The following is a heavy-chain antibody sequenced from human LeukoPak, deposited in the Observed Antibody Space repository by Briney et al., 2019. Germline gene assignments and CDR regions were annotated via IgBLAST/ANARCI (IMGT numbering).Heavy chain of an antibody. CDR3: ARLSRGGGDYYDFWSGNNWFDP. J-gene: IGHJ5*02. D-gene: IGHD3-3*01. Sequence: SQTLSLTCAISGDSVSSNSAAWNWIRQSPSRGLEWLGRTYYRSKWYNDYAVSVKSRITINPDTSKNQFSLQLSSVTPEDTAVYYCARLSRGGGDYYDFWSGNNWFDPWGQGTLVTVSS. CDR2: TYYRSKWYN. V-gene: IGHV6-1*01. CDR1: GDSVSSNSAA.